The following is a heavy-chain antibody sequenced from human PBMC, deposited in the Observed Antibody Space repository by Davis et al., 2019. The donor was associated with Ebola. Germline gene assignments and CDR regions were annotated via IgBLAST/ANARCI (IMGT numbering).Heavy chain of an antibody. CDR1: WYSFTSYW. V-gene: IGHV5-10-1*01. CDR2: IDPSDSYT. Sequence: EALKISCKGSWYSFTSYWISWVRQMHGKGLEWVGRIDPSDSYTNYSPSFQGHVTISADKSISTAYLQWSSLKASDTAMYYCARIGTTAMANYYYYGMDVSGQGTTVTVSS. CDR3: ARIGTTAMANYYYYGMDV. J-gene: IGHJ6*02. D-gene: IGHD5-18*01.